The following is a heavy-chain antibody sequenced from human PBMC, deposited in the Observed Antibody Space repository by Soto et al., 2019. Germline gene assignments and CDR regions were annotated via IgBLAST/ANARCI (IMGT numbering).Heavy chain of an antibody. J-gene: IGHJ6*02. Sequence: QLQLQESGSGLVKPSQTLSLTCAVSGGSISSGGYSWSWIRQPPGKGLEWIGYIYHSGSTYYNPSLKSRVTLSVDRSKNQFSLKLSSVTAADTAVYYGARSLGYCSSTSCSQAYYGMDVWGQGTTVTVSS. V-gene: IGHV4-30-2*01. CDR2: IYHSGST. CDR1: GGSISSGGYS. CDR3: ARSLGYCSSTSCSQAYYGMDV. D-gene: IGHD2-2*01.